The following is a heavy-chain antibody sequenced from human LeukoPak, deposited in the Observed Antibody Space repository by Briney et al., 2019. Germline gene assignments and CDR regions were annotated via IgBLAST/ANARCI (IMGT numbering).Heavy chain of an antibody. V-gene: IGHV3-9*01. Sequence: GGSLRLSCAASGFTFDDYAMHWVRQAPGKGLEWVSGISWNSGSIGYADSVKGRFTISRDNAKNSLYLQMNSLRAEDTALYYCAKAFTTNPTRFDYWGQGTLVTVSS. CDR1: GFTFDDYA. D-gene: IGHD3-22*01. J-gene: IGHJ4*02. CDR3: AKAFTTNPTRFDY. CDR2: ISWNSGSI.